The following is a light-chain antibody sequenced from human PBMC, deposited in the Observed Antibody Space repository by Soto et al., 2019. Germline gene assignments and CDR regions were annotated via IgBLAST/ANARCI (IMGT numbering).Light chain of an antibody. CDR2: GAS. Sequence: EXVMTQSPATLSVSPGERATLSCRASQSVSRNLAWYQQKPGQAPRLLIYGASTRVTGIPARFSGSGSGTEFTLTISSLQSEDFAVYYCHQYNNWPPTFGRGTKVEIK. CDR1: QSVSRN. J-gene: IGKJ1*01. V-gene: IGKV3-15*01. CDR3: HQYNNWPPT.